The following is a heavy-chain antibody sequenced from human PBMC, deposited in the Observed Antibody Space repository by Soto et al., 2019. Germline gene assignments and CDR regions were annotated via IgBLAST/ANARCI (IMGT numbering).Heavy chain of an antibody. CDR1: GYTFTGYY. CDR2: INPNSGGT. V-gene: IGHV1-2*02. Sequence: ASVKVSCKASGYTFTGYYMHWVRQAPGQGLEWMGWINPNSGGTNYAQKFQDRVTMTRDTSISTAYMELSRLRSDDTAVYYCARDEGGVVVPAASSMDVWGQGTTVTV. CDR3: ARDEGGVVVPAASSMDV. J-gene: IGHJ6*02. D-gene: IGHD2-2*01.